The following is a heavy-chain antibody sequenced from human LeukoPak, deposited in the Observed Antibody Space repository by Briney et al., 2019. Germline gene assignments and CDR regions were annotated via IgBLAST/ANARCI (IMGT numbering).Heavy chain of an antibody. D-gene: IGHD4-23*01. CDR1: GFTFSSYA. CDR3: AREMTTVVTPAFHCPY. J-gene: IGHJ4*02. Sequence: GGSLRLSCAASGFTFSSYAMHWVRQAPGKGLEWVAVISYDGSNKYYADSVKGRFTISRDNSKNTLYLQMNSLRAEDTAVYYCAREMTTVVTPAFHCPYWGQGTLVTVSS. V-gene: IGHV3-30-3*01. CDR2: ISYDGSNK.